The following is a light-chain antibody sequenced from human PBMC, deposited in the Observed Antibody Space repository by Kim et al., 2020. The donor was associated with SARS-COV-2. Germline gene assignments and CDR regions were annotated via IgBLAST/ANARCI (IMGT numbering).Light chain of an antibody. CDR2: SVT. Sequence: GQSVTISCTGTGSDFGGYTYISWYQQHTGKAPKLIIYSVTERPSGVPDRFSGSKSGPTASLTISGLQADDEADYYCCSFAGMYTHVFGGGTKVTVL. CDR1: GSDFGGYTY. V-gene: IGLV2-11*03. CDR3: CSFAGMYTHV. J-gene: IGLJ3*02.